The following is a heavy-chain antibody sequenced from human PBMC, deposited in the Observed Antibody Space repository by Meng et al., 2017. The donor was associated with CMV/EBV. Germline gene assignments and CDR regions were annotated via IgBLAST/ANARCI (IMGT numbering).Heavy chain of an antibody. CDR2: ISSSSNYI. CDR1: GFTFSSYS. Sequence: GGSLRLSCAASGFTFSSYSMNWVRQAPGKGLEWVSSISSSSNYIYNAVSVKGRFTISRDNAKNSLYLQMNSLRAEDTAVYYCAILPPYCSGGSCYGYWGQGTLVTVSS. D-gene: IGHD2-15*01. V-gene: IGHV3-21*06. CDR3: AILPPYCSGGSCYGY. J-gene: IGHJ4*02.